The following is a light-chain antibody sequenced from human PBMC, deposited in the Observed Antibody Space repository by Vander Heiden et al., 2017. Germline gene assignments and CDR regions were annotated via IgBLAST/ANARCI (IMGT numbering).Light chain of an antibody. V-gene: IGKV1-39*01. CDR3: LQTFTVWT. CDR2: AAD. J-gene: IGKJ1*01. Sequence: IQLTQSPSSLSASVGDRVTITCRPSQSISTYLSWYQQKPGKAPKLLIYAADNLESGVPSRFSGSYSETDFTLTISDLQPEDFATYYCLQTFTVWTFGPGTRVEVK. CDR1: QSISTY.